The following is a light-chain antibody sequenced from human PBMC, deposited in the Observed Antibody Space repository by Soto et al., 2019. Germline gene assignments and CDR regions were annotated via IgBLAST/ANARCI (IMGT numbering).Light chain of an antibody. J-gene: IGLJ3*02. CDR1: SNDVGDYNY. CDR3: SSYTSSNSVV. Sequence: QSALTQPASVSGSPGQSITISCTGTSNDVGDYNYVSWYQLHPGKAPKLMIYDVSSRPSGVSDRFSGSKFGNTDSLTVSGLQAEDEADYYCSSYTSSNSVVFGGGTKLTVL. V-gene: IGLV2-14*01. CDR2: DVS.